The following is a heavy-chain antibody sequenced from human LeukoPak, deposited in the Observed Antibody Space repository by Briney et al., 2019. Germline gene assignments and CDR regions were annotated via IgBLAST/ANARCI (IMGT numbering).Heavy chain of an antibody. CDR2: IYHSGST. Sequence: SETLSLTCTVSGYSISSGYYWGWIRQPPGKGLEWIGSIYHSGSTYYNPSLKSRVTISVDTSKNQFSLKLSSVTAADTAVYYCARESYYDSSGYSHDASDIWGQGTMVTVSS. CDR3: ARESYYDSSGYSHDASDI. D-gene: IGHD3-22*01. J-gene: IGHJ3*02. V-gene: IGHV4-38-2*02. CDR1: GYSISSGYY.